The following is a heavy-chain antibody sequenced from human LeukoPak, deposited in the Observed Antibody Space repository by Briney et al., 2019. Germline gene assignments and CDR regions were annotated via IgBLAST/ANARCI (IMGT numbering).Heavy chain of an antibody. CDR1: GYTFTGYY. CDR3: ARVIAAAAHFDY. J-gene: IGHJ4*02. CDR2: INPNSGGT. V-gene: IGHV1-2*02. D-gene: IGHD6-13*01. Sequence: ASVKVSCKASGYTFTGYYMHWVRQAPGQGLEWMGWINPNSGGTNYAQKFQGRVPMTRDTSISTAYMELSRLRSDDTAVYYCARVIAAAAHFDYWGQGTLVTVSS.